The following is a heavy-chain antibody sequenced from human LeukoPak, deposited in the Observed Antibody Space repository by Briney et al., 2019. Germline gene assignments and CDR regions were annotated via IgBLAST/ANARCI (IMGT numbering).Heavy chain of an antibody. J-gene: IGHJ4*02. Sequence: PGGSLRLSCAASGLTFSDHYMDWVRQAPGKGLEWVGRTRNKANSYTTEYAASVKGRFTISRDDSKNSLYLQMNSLKTEDTAVYYCATTFYDENYWGQGTLVTVSS. D-gene: IGHD2/OR15-2a*01. CDR2: TRNKANSYTT. CDR1: GLTFSDHY. CDR3: ATTFYDENY. V-gene: IGHV3-72*01.